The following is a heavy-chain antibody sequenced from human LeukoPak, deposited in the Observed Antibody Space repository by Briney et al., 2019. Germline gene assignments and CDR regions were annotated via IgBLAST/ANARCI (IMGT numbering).Heavy chain of an antibody. CDR3: ARVFSYYCDSSDPSMV. Sequence: GGSLRLSCAASGFTFSSYEMNWVRQAPGRGLGWVSYISSSGSTIYYADSVKGRLTISRDNAKNPLYLQMNSLRAEDTAVYYCARVFSYYCDSSDPSMVWGQGTMVTVSS. CDR1: GFTFSSYE. D-gene: IGHD3-22*01. CDR2: ISSSGSTI. V-gene: IGHV3-48*03. J-gene: IGHJ3*01.